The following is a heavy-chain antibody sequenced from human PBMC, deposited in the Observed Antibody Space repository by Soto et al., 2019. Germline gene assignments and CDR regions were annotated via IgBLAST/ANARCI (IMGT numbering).Heavy chain of an antibody. V-gene: IGHV3-30-3*01. D-gene: IGHD2-2*01. CDR1: GFTFSSYA. CDR2: ISYDGSNK. CDR3: AREGDCSRTSCASTGFDY. Sequence: QVQLVESGGGVVQPGRSLRLSCAASGFTFSSYAMHWVRQAPGNGLDWVAVISYDGSNKYYADSVKGRITISRDNTKNTLYLQMNCLGAEDRAAYYRAREGDCSRTSCASTGFDYWGHGTLVTVS. J-gene: IGHJ4*01.